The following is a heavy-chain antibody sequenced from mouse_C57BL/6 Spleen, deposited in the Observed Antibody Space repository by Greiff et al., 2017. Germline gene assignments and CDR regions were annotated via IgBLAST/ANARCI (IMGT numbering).Heavy chain of an antibody. CDR2: IDPENGDT. J-gene: IGHJ3*01. CDR3: TFYGNQFAY. CDR1: GFNIKDDY. Sequence: VQLQQSGAELVRPGASVKLSCTASGFNIKDDYMHWVKQRPEQGLEWIGWIDPENGDTEYASKFQGKATITADTSSNTAYLQLSSLTSEDTAVYDCTFYGNQFAYWGQGTLVTVSA. D-gene: IGHD2-1*01. V-gene: IGHV14-4*01.